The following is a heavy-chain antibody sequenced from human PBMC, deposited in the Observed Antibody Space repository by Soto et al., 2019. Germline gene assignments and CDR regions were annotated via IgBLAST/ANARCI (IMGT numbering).Heavy chain of an antibody. CDR3: TLGTTSYYYGMDV. CDR2: IYPGDSDT. D-gene: IGHD1-7*01. Sequence: GDSLKISFKGSGYSFTSYWIGWVRQMPGKGLEWMGIIYPGDSDTRYSPSFRGQVTISADKSISTAYLQWSSLKASDTAMYYCTLGTTSYYYGMDVWGQGTTVTVSS. J-gene: IGHJ6*02. V-gene: IGHV5-51*01. CDR1: GYSFTSYW.